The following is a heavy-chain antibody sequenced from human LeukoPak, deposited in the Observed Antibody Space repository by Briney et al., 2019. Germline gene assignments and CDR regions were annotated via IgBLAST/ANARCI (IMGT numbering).Heavy chain of an antibody. J-gene: IGHJ5*02. CDR2: ITISGHTK. CDR3: ARGDPHADL. V-gene: IGHV3-48*03. Sequence: GGSLRLSCAASGFDLSTYVMNWVRQAPGKGLEWIADITISGHTKNYADSVKGRFTISRDNARTSLYLQMNSLRVEDTGVYYCARGDPHADLSGQGTMVTVCS. CDR1: GFDLSTYV.